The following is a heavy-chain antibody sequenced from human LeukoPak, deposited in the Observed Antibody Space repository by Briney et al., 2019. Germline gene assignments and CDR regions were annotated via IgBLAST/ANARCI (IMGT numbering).Heavy chain of an antibody. Sequence: GGSLRLSCAASGFTFSSYSMNWVRQAPGKGLEWVSSISSSSSYIYYADSVKGRFTISRDNAKNSLYLQMNSLRAEDTAVYYCVYCSSTSCYRDYYGMDVWGKGTTVTVSS. CDR1: GFTFSSYS. CDR2: ISSSSSYI. J-gene: IGHJ6*04. V-gene: IGHV3-21*01. D-gene: IGHD2-2*01. CDR3: VYCSSTSCYRDYYGMDV.